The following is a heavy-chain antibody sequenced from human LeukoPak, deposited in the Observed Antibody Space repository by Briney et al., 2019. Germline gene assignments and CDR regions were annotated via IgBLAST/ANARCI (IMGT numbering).Heavy chain of an antibody. J-gene: IGHJ4*02. CDR2: ISAYSGNT. V-gene: IGHV1-18*01. Sequence: ASVKVSCKASRYTFTSSGISWVRQAPGQGLEWMGLISAYSGNTNFAQKLQGRVTMATDTSTSTAYMELRSLRSDDTAVYFCARGADTGSYGSLVYFDYWGQGTLVTVSS. CDR3: ARGADTGSYGSLVYFDY. CDR1: RYTFTSSG. D-gene: IGHD3-16*01.